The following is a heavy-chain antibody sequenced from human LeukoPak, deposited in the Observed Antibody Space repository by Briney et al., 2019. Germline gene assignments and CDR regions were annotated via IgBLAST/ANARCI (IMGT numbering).Heavy chain of an antibody. CDR3: ARGRDYGDEIDY. V-gene: IGHV4-34*01. CDR1: GGSFSGYY. Sequence: PSETLSLTCAVYGGSFSGYYWSWIRQPPGKGLEWIGEINHSGSTNYNPSLKSRVTISVDTSKNQFSLKLSSVTAADTAVYYCARGRDYGDEIDYWGQGTLVTVSS. D-gene: IGHD4-17*01. CDR2: INHSGST. J-gene: IGHJ4*02.